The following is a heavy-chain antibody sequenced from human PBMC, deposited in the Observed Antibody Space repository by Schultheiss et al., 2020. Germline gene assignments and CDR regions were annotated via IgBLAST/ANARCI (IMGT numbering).Heavy chain of an antibody. CDR3: ARGGATLQDY. J-gene: IGHJ4*02. Sequence: GESLKISCKASGYTFTSYDINWVRQATGQGLEWMGWMNPNSGNTGYAQKFQGRVTMTRNTSISTAYMELSSLRSEDTAVYYCARGGATLQDYWGQGTLVTVSS. CDR1: GYTFTSYD. CDR2: MNPNSGNT. V-gene: IGHV1-8*01. D-gene: IGHD1-26*01.